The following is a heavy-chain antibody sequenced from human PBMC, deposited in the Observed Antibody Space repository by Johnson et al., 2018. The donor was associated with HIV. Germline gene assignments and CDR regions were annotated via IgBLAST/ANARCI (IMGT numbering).Heavy chain of an antibody. J-gene: IGHJ3*02. D-gene: IGHD5-12*01. CDR1: GFTFDDYG. CDR2: ISSSGSTI. CDR3: AKDPSYIVATAMTDAFDI. V-gene: IGHV3-48*04. Sequence: VQLVESGGGVVRPGGSLRLSCKASGFTFDDYGMSWVRQAPVKGLAWVSYISSSGSTIYYADSVKGRFPISRDNAKNSLYLQMNSLRAEDTAVYYCAKDPSYIVATAMTDAFDIWGQGTMVTVSS.